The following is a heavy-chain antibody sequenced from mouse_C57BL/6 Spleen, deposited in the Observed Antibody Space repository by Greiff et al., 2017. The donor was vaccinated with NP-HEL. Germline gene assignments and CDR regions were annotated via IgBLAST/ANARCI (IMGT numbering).Heavy chain of an antibody. CDR2: ISSGSSTI. CDR1: GFTFSDYG. D-gene: IGHD1-1*01. Sequence: EVKLVESGGGLVKPGGSLKLSCAASGFTFSDYGMHWVRQAPEKGLEWVAYISSGSSTIYYADTVKGRFTISRDNAKNTLFLQMTSLRSEETAMYYCAPYGSSYVAWFAYWGQGTLVTVSA. J-gene: IGHJ3*01. V-gene: IGHV5-17*01. CDR3: APYGSSYVAWFAY.